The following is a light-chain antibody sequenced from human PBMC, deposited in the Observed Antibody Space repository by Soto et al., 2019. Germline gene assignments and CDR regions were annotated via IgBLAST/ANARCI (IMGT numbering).Light chain of an antibody. CDR3: QQYNTYWT. CDR2: DAS. V-gene: IGKV1-5*01. CDR1: QSSSW. J-gene: IGKJ1*01. Sequence: DIQMTQSPSTLSASVGDRVTITCRASQSSSWLAWYQQKPGKAPKLLIYDASTLEAGVPSRFSGRGSGTEFTLTISSLQPDDFATYYCQQYNTYWTFGQGTKVESK.